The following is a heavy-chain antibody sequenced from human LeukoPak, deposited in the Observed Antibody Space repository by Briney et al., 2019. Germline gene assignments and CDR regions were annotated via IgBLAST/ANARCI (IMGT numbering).Heavy chain of an antibody. J-gene: IGHJ3*02. CDR3: ARGYEMVRGVIGSHAFDM. CDR2: INPSDGST. V-gene: IGHV1-46*01. D-gene: IGHD3-10*01. CDR1: GYTFSIYF. Sequence: ASVKVSCKASGYTFSIYFLHWGRQAPGQGLEWMGIINPSDGSTLYAQRFQGRVTMTRDTSTATGYMQLSSLTSEDTAVYYCARGYEMVRGVIGSHAFDMWGQGTLVTVSS.